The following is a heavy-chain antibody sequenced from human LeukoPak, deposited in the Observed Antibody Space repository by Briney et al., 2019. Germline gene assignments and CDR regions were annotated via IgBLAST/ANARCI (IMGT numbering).Heavy chain of an antibody. V-gene: IGHV4-39*01. CDR3: ASSAAVAGWGVFDY. CDR1: GGSIRSSSYY. Sequence: SETLSLTCTVSGGSIRSSSYYWGWIRQPPGKGLEWIGSIYYSGSTYYNPSLKSRVTISVDTSKNQFSLKLSSVTAADTAVYYCASSAAVAGWGVFDYWGQGALVTVSS. CDR2: IYYSGST. J-gene: IGHJ4*02. D-gene: IGHD6-19*01.